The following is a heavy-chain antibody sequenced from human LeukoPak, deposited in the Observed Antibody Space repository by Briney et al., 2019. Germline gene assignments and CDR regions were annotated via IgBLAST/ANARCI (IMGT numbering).Heavy chain of an antibody. Sequence: SETLSLTCTVSGGSISSSSYYWGGIGQPQGKGLEWIGSIYYSGRTYYNPSLKSRVTISVDTSKNQFSLKLSSVTAADTAVYYCARHGIAVAGSFDYWGQGTLVTVSS. D-gene: IGHD6-19*01. CDR1: GGSISSSSYY. CDR2: IYYSGRT. CDR3: ARHGIAVAGSFDY. V-gene: IGHV4-39*01. J-gene: IGHJ4*02.